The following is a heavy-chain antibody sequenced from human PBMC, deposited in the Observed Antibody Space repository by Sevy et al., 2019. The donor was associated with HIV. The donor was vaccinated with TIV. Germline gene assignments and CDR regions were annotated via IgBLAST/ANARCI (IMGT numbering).Heavy chain of an antibody. D-gene: IGHD3-22*01. CDR3: ATAREYYEDSSGYLDY. Sequence: ASVKVSCKVSGYTLTEFSMHWVRQAPGKGLEWMGRFDPEDGETIFAQKFQGRVTMTEDTSTDTAYMELSSLRSEDTAVYYCATAREYYEDSSGYLDYWGQGTLVTVSS. CDR1: GYTLTEFS. CDR2: FDPEDGET. J-gene: IGHJ4*02. V-gene: IGHV1-24*01.